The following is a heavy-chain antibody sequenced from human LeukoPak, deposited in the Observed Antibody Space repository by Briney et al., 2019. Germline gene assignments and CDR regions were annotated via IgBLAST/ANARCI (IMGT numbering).Heavy chain of an antibody. J-gene: IGHJ5*02. CDR1: GYTFIRYV. D-gene: IGHD1-1*01. CDR3: ARRLDVLEFEP. Sequence: AAVKVSCKGSGYTFIRYVINRVRQATGRGGEWMGWMMHNSGNTGLAQKFRGILNMTRDPSIPTAYMELSSLTSEDTAVYYCARRLDVLEFEPWGQGTLVTVSS. V-gene: IGHV1-8*01. CDR2: MMHNSGNT.